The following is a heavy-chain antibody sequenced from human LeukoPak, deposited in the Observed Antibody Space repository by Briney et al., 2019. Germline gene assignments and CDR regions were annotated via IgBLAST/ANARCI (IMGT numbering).Heavy chain of an antibody. CDR2: IYYSGSP. V-gene: IGHV4-31*03. D-gene: IGHD1-14*01. Sequence: SETLSLTCTVSGGSISSGAYSWICIRQQPGKGLEWIGFIYYSGSPYYNPSLKSRVTISIDTSKNQFSLKLTSVTAADTAVYYCARVNTGLDYWGQGTLVTVSS. CDR3: ARVNTGLDY. J-gene: IGHJ4*02. CDR1: GGSISSGAYS.